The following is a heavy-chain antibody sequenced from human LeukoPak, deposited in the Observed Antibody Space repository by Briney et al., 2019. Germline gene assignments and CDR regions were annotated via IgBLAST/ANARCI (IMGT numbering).Heavy chain of an antibody. J-gene: IGHJ4*02. CDR2: IYYSGST. V-gene: IGHV4-39*07. D-gene: IGHD2-15*01. CDR3: ARTQYCSGGSCYSGYFDY. CDR1: GGSISSSSYY. Sequence: SETLSLTCTVSGGSISSSSYYWGWIRQPPGKGLEWIGSIYYSGSTYYNPSLKSRVTISVDTSQNQFSLQLSSVAAADTAVYYCARTQYCSGGSCYSGYFDYWGQGTLVTVSS.